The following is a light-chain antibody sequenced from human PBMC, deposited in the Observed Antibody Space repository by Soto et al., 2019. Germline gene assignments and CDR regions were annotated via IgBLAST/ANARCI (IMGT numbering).Light chain of an antibody. CDR3: QQFNSYPIT. Sequence: AIQLTQSPSSLSASVGDRVTITCRASQDVRGALAWYQQKPGQAPKILIYDVSRLESGVPSRFSGSSSGTDFTLTISSLQPIDFATSYWQQFNSYPITFGQGTRLEIK. V-gene: IGKV1-13*02. CDR1: QDVRGA. CDR2: DVS. J-gene: IGKJ5*01.